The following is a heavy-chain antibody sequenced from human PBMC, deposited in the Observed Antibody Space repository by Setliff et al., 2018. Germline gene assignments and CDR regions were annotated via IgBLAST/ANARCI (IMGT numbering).Heavy chain of an antibody. J-gene: IGHJ6*02. D-gene: IGHD2-15*01. Sequence: GGSLRLSCEASGFTSKTYEMIWVRQAPGKGLERVSKTHTDGITIYSDSVRGRFTIFRDSAKNSLHLQMTSLSAEDTAVYYCARRLPYFGMDVWGQGTTVTVSS. CDR3: ARRLPYFGMDV. CDR2: THTDGITI. V-gene: IGHV3-48*03. CDR1: GFTSKTYE.